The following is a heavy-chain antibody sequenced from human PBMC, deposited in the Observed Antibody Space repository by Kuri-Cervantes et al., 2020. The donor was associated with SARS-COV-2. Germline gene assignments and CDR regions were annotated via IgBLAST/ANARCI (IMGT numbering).Heavy chain of an antibody. Sequence: GESLKISCAASGFIFSSYAMHWVRQAPGKGLEWVASMSYDGSNKYHADSVKGRFTISRDNSKNTLYLQMNSLRGEDTAVYYCARGARGGDHAVGIVPREYYFDFWGQGTLVTVSS. CDR3: ARGARGGDHAVGIVPREYYFDF. J-gene: IGHJ4*02. D-gene: IGHD2-21*02. CDR1: GFIFSSYA. CDR2: MSYDGSNK. V-gene: IGHV3-30*04.